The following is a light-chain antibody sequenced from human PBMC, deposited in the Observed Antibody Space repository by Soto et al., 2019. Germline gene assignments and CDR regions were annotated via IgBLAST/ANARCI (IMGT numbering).Light chain of an antibody. CDR3: QQYNNWPYT. V-gene: IGKV3-15*01. Sequence: EIVMTQSPATLSVSPGERATLSCRASQSVSSNLAWYQQKPGQAPRLLIYGASTRATGIPARFSGSGSGTESTLTISSLQSEDFAVYYCQQYNNWPYTFGQRTELEIK. CDR2: GAS. J-gene: IGKJ2*01. CDR1: QSVSSN.